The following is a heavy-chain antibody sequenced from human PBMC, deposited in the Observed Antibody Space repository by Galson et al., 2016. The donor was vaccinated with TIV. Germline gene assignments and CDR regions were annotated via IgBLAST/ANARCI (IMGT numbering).Heavy chain of an antibody. D-gene: IGHD5-18*01. Sequence: SLRLSCAASGFTFSSYAMNWVRQAPGKGLEWVSSIGGSGGSIYYADSVKGRFTISRDSSKNTVFLQMNSLRAEDMAIYYCAKDRQWIPSSLDYWGQGTLVTVST. CDR1: GFTFSSYA. V-gene: IGHV3-23*01. CDR3: AKDRQWIPSSLDY. CDR2: IGGSGGSI. J-gene: IGHJ4*02.